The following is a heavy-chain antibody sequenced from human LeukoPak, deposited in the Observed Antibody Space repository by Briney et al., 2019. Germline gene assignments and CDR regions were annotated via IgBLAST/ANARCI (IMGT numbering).Heavy chain of an antibody. CDR1: GFTFSSYG. D-gene: IGHD3-22*01. V-gene: IGHV3-30*03. CDR3: ATNYDSSAYGVFDP. CDR2: ISYDGSNK. J-gene: IGHJ5*02. Sequence: GGSLRLSCAASGFTFSSYGMHWVHQAPGKGLEWVAVISYDGSNKYYADSVKGRFTISRDDAKNTLYLQMNSLRAEDTAVYYCATNYDSSAYGVFDPWGQGTLVTVSS.